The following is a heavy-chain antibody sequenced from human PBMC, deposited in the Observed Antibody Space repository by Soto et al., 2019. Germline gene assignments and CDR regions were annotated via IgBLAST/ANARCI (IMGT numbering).Heavy chain of an antibody. Sequence: QVQLVESGGGVVQPGRSLRLSCAASGFTFSSYGMHWVRQAPGKGLEWVAVIWYDGSNKYYADSVKGRFTISRDNSENTLYLQMNSLRAEDTAVYYCARALGVYCGGDCALDYWGQGTLVTVSS. D-gene: IGHD2-21*02. CDR1: GFTFSSYG. V-gene: IGHV3-33*01. CDR3: ARALGVYCGGDCALDY. J-gene: IGHJ4*02. CDR2: IWYDGSNK.